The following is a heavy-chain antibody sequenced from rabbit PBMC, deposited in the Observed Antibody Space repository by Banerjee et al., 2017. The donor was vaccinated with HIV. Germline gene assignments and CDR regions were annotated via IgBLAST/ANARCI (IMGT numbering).Heavy chain of an antibody. CDR3: VRDGYVGSNL. J-gene: IGHJ4*01. Sequence: QSLEESGGDLVKPGASLTLTCKASGFDFSSNAMCWVRQAPGKGLEWIACIYVGSGGSTYYASWAKGRFTISKTSSTTVTLQMTSLTAADTATYFCVRDGYVGSNLWGPGTLVTVS. CDR1: GFDFSSNA. CDR2: IYVGSGGST. V-gene: IGHV1S40*01. D-gene: IGHD4-2*01.